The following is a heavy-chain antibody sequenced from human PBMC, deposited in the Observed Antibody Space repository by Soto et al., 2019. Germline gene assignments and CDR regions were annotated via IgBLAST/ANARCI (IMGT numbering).Heavy chain of an antibody. CDR3: VREWVDTYGRHPPLGLDA. CDR1: GFTFSIYD. Sequence: EVQLVESGGGLVQPGGSLRLSCVASGFTFSIYDMHWVRQATGKGLEWVSAIGIAGETYYSGSVKGRFTISRENAKNSLYLQMNSLRAEDTAIYYCVREWVDTYGRHPPLGLDAWGQGTTVTVSS. V-gene: IGHV3-13*01. J-gene: IGHJ6*02. CDR2: IGIAGET. D-gene: IGHD5-18*01.